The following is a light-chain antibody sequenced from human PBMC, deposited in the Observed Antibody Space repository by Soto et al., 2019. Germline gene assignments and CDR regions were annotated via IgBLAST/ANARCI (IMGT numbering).Light chain of an antibody. Sequence: DIVMTQSPDSLAVSLGERATINCKSRQSVLHSSNKKNYLAWYQQKPGQPPKLLIYWASTRESGVPDRFGGSGAGADFALTISSLQAEDVGVDYCQQEDGTPPYTFGQGTKLEIK. V-gene: IGKV4-1*01. CDR2: WAS. CDR1: QSVLHSSNKKNY. J-gene: IGKJ2*01. CDR3: QQEDGTPPYT.